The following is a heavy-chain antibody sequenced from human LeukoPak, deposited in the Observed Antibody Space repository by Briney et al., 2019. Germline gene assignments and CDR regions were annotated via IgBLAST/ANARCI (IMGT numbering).Heavy chain of an antibody. D-gene: IGHD6-13*01. Sequence: SETLSFTCTVSGGSISSRSYYWVWIRQPPGKGLEWIGSIYYSGSTYYNPSLKSRVTISVDTSKNQFSLKLSSVTAADTAVYYCARAEQQLAFDYWGQGTLVTVSS. CDR3: ARAEQQLAFDY. V-gene: IGHV4-39*01. J-gene: IGHJ4*02. CDR2: IYYSGST. CDR1: GGSISSRSYY.